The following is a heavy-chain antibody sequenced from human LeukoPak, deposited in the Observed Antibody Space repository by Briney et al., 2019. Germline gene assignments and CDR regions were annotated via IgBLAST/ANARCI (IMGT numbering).Heavy chain of an antibody. Sequence: WASVKVSCKASGYTFTSYGISWVRQAPGQGLERMGWISAYNGNTNYAQKLQGRVTITTDTSTSTAYMELRSLRSDDTAVYYCARRGGGSGSSLPLKDYWGQGTLVTVSS. CDR3: ARRGGGSGSSLPLKDY. D-gene: IGHD3-10*01. CDR2: ISAYNGNT. CDR1: GYTFTSYG. J-gene: IGHJ4*02. V-gene: IGHV1-18*04.